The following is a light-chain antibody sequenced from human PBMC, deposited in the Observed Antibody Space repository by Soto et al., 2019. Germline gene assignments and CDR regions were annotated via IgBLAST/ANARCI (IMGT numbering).Light chain of an antibody. CDR2: DAY. Sequence: EILLTQSPTTLTLSPGERATLSCRASQSVSSYLAWYQQKPGQAHRLLIYDAYNRATGIPARFSGSGSGTDFTLTISSLEPEDFAVYYCQQRSNWPPTFGQGTRLEIK. CDR1: QSVSSY. J-gene: IGKJ5*01. V-gene: IGKV3-11*01. CDR3: QQRSNWPPT.